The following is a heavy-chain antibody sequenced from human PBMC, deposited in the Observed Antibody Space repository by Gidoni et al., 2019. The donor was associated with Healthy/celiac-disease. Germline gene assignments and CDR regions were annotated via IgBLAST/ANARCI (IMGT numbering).Heavy chain of an antibody. CDR3: ARQPLYSSSWYGEFDD. J-gene: IGHJ4*02. V-gene: IGHV4-39*01. CDR1: GGSLSSRSYY. Sequence: QLQLQESGPGLVKPSETLSLPCPVSGGSLSSRSYYWGWIRQPPGKGRGWIGSIYYSGSTYYNPALKRRVTKSVDTSKNQFSLKLSSVTAADTAVYYCARQPLYSSSWYGEFDDWGQGTLVTVSS. D-gene: IGHD6-13*01. CDR2: IYYSGST.